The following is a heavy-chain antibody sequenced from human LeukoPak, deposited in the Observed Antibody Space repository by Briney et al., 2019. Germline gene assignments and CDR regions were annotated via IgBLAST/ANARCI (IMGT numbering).Heavy chain of an antibody. CDR3: ARPAEATGYAEYFQH. J-gene: IGHJ1*01. CDR1: GFSLSTSGMC. V-gene: IGHV4-39*01. Sequence: SGPALVKPTQTLTLTCTFSGFSLSTSGMCVSWIRQPPGKGLEWIGSIYYSGSTYYNPSLKSRVTISVDTSKNQFSLKLSSVTAADTAVYYCARPAEATGYAEYFQHWGQGTLVTVSS. CDR2: IYYSGST. D-gene: IGHD5-12*01.